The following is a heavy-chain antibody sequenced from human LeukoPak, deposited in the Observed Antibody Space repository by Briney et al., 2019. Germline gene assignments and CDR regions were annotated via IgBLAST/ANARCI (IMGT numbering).Heavy chain of an antibody. J-gene: IGHJ5*02. Sequence: PSETLSLTCTVSGGSISISSYYWGWIRQPPRKGLEWTGSIYYSGSTYYNPSLKSRVTISVDTSKNQFSLKLSSVTAADPAVYHCAVDAPYYDILTGYWPNWFDPWGQGTLVTVSS. D-gene: IGHD3-9*01. V-gene: IGHV4-39*01. CDR3: AVDAPYYDILTGYWPNWFDP. CDR2: IYYSGST. CDR1: GGSISISSYY.